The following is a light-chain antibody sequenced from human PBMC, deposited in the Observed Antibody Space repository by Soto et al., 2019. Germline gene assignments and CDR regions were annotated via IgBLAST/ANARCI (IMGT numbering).Light chain of an antibody. CDR2: GAS. J-gene: IGKJ4*01. Sequence: EIVLTQSPGTLSLSPGERATLSRRASQSVGSSHLAWYQQKPGQAPRLLIYGASSRATGIPDRFSGSGSGTEFTLTISSLQSEDFAVYYCQQYIRWPLTFGGGTKVDIK. CDR1: QSVGSSH. CDR3: QQYIRWPLT. V-gene: IGKV3-20*01.